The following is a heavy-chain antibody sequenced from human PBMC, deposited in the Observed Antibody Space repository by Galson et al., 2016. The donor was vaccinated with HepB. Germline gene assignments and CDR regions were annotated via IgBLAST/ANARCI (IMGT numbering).Heavy chain of an antibody. CDR2: IDSNSRNI. J-gene: IGHJ4*02. CDR1: GFTFSSHC. Sequence: SLRLSCAASGFTFSSHCMSWVRQAPGKGLEWVSGIDSNSRNIHYADSVRGRFTVSRDNSKNTLFLQMNSLRAEDTAVYYCARDQRLYLSGLFDYWGQGTLVSVSS. CDR3: ARDQRLYLSGLFDY. V-gene: IGHV3-23*05. D-gene: IGHD2-2*02.